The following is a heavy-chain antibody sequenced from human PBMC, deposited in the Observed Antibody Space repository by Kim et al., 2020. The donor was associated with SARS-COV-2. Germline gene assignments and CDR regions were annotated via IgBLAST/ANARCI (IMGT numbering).Heavy chain of an antibody. J-gene: IGHJ5*02. V-gene: IGHV4-31*03. CDR1: GGSISSGGYY. CDR2: IYYSGGT. Sequence: SETLSLTCTVSGGSISSGGYYWSWIRQYPGKGLEWFGYIYYSGGTYYNPSLRSRVSISVDTSKNQFSLKLNSVTAADTAVYYCARYCSSTSCRWFDPWGQGTLVTVSS. D-gene: IGHD2-2*01. CDR3: ARYCSSTSCRWFDP.